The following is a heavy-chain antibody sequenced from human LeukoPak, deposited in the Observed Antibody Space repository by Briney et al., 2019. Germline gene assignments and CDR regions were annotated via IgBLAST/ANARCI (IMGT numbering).Heavy chain of an antibody. CDR1: GYTFTSYG. CDR3: ATTQSNYYDNSGYSDY. D-gene: IGHD3-22*01. V-gene: IGHV1-18*01. J-gene: IGHJ4*02. CDR2: ISAYNGNT. Sequence: GASVKVSCKASGYTFTSYGVSWVRQAPGHGLEWMGWISAYNGNTNYAQKLQGRVTMTTDTSTSTAYMELRSLRSDDTAVYYCATTQSNYYDNSGYSDYWGQGTLVTVSP.